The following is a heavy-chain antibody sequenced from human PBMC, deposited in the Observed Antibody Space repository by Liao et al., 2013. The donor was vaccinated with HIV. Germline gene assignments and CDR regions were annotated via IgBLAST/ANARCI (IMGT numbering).Heavy chain of an antibody. CDR3: ASELPLVRRRRFFDS. D-gene: IGHD2-21*01. J-gene: IGHJ4*02. V-gene: IGHV4-59*01. CDR1: GGSISSDY. Sequence: QVQLQESGPGLVKPSETLSLTCTVSGGSISSDYWGWIRQPPGKGLEWIGYISHSGSTNSNPSLKSRVTISVAHSKNEFSLDLSSVTAADTAVYYCASELPLVRRRRFFDSWGQGTPVTVSS. CDR2: ISHSGST.